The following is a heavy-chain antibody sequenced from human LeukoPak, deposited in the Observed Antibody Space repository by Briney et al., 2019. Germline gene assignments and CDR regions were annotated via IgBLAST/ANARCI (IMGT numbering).Heavy chain of an antibody. D-gene: IGHD5-24*01. J-gene: IGHJ4*02. CDR3: ARDGGGDGYNFGFDY. CDR1: GYTLTELS. Sequence: ASVKVSCKVSGYTLTELSMHWVRQAPGKGLEWMGWISPNSGGTNYAQKFQGRVTMTRDTSISTAYMELSRLRSDDTAVYYCARDGGGDGYNFGFDYWGQGTLVTVSS. CDR2: ISPNSGGT. V-gene: IGHV1-2*02.